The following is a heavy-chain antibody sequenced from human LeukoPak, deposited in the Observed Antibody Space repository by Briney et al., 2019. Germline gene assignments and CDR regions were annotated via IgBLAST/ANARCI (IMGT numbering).Heavy chain of an antibody. J-gene: IGHJ6*03. CDR3: AREGSSGASYYMDV. V-gene: IGHV1-69*05. CDR1: GGTFSSYA. Sequence: SVKVSCKASGGTFSSYAISWVRQAPGQGLEWMGGIIPIFGTANYAQKFQGRVTITTDESTSTVYMELSSLRSEDTAVYYCAREGSSGASYYMDVWGKGTTVTVSS. CDR2: IIPIFGTA. D-gene: IGHD6-13*01.